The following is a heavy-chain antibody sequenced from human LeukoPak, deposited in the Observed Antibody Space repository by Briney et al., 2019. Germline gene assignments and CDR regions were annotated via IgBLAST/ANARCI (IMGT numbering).Heavy chain of an antibody. Sequence: GGSLRHSCAASGFTVSSNYVSWVRQAPGKGLEWVSVIYSGGSTYYADSVKGRFTISRDNSKNTLYLQMNSLRVEDTAVYYCAKQRAYWYFDLWGRGTLVTVSS. V-gene: IGHV3-66*04. J-gene: IGHJ2*01. CDR2: IYSGGST. CDR3: AKQRAYWYFDL. CDR1: GFTVSSNY.